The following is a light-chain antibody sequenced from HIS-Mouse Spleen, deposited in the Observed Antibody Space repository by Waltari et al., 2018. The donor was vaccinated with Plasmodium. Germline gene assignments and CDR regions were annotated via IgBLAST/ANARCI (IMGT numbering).Light chain of an antibody. Sequence: DIQLTQSTPSLSPSVVYQVTITFRASHGSSSYLTWYQQKPGKAPQLLIYAASPLQSRVPSRFSGSGSGTEFTLTISSLQPEDFATYYCRQLNSYPSLTFGPGTKVDIK. CDR3: RQLNSYPSLT. V-gene: IGKV1-9*01. CDR1: HGSSSY. J-gene: IGKJ3*01. CDR2: AAS.